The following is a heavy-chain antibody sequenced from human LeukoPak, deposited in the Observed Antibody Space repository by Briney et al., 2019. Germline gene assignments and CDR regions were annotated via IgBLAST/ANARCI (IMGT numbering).Heavy chain of an antibody. D-gene: IGHD2-15*01. CDR1: GYTFTSYD. CDR3: ARGRRGYCSGGSCHNWFDP. CDR2: MNPNSGNT. J-gene: IGHJ5*02. V-gene: IGHV1-8*03. Sequence: ASVKVPCKASGYTFTSYDINWVRQATGQGLEGMGWMNPNSGNTGYAQKFQGRVTITRNTSISTAYMELSSLRSEDTAVYYCARGRRGYCSGGSCHNWFDPWGQGTLVTASS.